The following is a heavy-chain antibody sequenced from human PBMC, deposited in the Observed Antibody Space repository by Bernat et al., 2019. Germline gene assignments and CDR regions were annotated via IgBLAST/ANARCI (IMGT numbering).Heavy chain of an antibody. CDR1: GFTFSSYG. Sequence: VQLLESGGGLVQPGGSLRLSCAASGFTFSSYGMHWVRQAPGKGLERVAVISYDGSNKYYADSVKGRFTISRDNSKNTLYLQMNSLRAEDTAVYYCAKDPRDGYNYYFDYWGQGTLVTVSS. CDR3: AKDPRDGYNYYFDY. D-gene: IGHD5-24*01. J-gene: IGHJ4*02. V-gene: IGHV3-30*18. CDR2: ISYDGSNK.